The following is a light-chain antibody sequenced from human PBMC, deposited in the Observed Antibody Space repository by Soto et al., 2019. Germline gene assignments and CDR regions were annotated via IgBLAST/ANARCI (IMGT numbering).Light chain of an antibody. J-gene: IGLJ1*01. CDR2: DVS. CDR3: SSYISSSTLNV. V-gene: IGLV2-14*01. CDR1: SSDVGGYNY. Sequence: QSALTQPPSASGSPGQSVTISCTGTSSDVGGYNYVSWYQQHPGKAPKLMIYDVSKRPSGVSNRFSGSKSGNTASLTISGLQAEDEADYYCSSYISSSTLNVFGPGTKVTVL.